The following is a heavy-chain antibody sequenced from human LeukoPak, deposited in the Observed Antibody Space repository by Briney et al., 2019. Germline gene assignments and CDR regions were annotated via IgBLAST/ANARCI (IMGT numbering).Heavy chain of an antibody. V-gene: IGHV1-18*04. CDR1: GYTFTGCY. CDR3: ASHLRYSSGWYGGWFDP. J-gene: IGHJ5*02. Sequence: ASVKVSCKASGYTFTGCYMHWVRQAPGQGLEWMGWISAYNGNTNYAQKLQGRVTMTTDTSTSAAYMELRSLRSDDTAVYYCASHLRYSSGWYGGWFDPWGQGTLVTVSS. D-gene: IGHD6-19*01. CDR2: ISAYNGNT.